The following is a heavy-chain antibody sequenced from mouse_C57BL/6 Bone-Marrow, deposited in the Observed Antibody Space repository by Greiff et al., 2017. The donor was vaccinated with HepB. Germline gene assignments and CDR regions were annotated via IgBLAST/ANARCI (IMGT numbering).Heavy chain of an antibody. CDR1: GFSLTSYG. CDR3: ATYYYGSSCHWYFDV. CDR2: IWSGGST. V-gene: IGHV2-2*01. J-gene: IGHJ1*03. D-gene: IGHD1-1*01. Sequence: QVQLKESGPGLVQPSQSLSITCTVSGFSLTSYGVHWVRQSPGKGLEWLGVIWSGGSTDYNAAFISRLSISKDNSKSQVFFKMNSLQADDTAIYYCATYYYGSSCHWYFDVWGTGTTVTVSS.